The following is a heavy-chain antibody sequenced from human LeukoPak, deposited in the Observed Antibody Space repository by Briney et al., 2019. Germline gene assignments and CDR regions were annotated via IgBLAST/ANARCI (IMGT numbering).Heavy chain of an antibody. D-gene: IGHD6-13*01. Sequence: GGSLRLSCAASEFSVGSNYMTWVRQAPGKGLEWVSAISGSGGSTYYADSVKGRFTISRDNSKNTLYLQMNSLRAEDTAVYYCAKLKQDSSSWYYFDYWGQGTLVTVSS. CDR2: ISGSGGST. CDR1: EFSVGSNY. J-gene: IGHJ4*02. V-gene: IGHV3-23*01. CDR3: AKLKQDSSSWYYFDY.